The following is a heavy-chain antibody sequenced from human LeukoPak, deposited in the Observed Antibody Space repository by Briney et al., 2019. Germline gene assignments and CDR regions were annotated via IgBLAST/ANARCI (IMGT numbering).Heavy chain of an antibody. CDR2: INHSGST. CDR1: GGSFSGYY. CDR3: ARGRREITIFGVVIAEPSSDFDY. V-gene: IGHV4-34*01. J-gene: IGHJ4*02. D-gene: IGHD3-3*01. Sequence: SSETLSLTCAVYGGSFSGYYWSWIRQPPGKGLEWIGEINHSGSTNYNPSLKSRVTISVDTSKNQFSLKLSSVTAADTAVYYCARGRREITIFGVVIAEPSSDFDYWGQGTLVTVSS.